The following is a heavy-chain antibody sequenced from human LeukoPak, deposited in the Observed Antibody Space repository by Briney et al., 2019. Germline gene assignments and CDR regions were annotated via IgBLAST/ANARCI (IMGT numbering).Heavy chain of an antibody. J-gene: IGHJ4*02. CDR2: ISGSGGST. V-gene: IGHV3-23*01. CDR1: GFTFSTYW. Sequence: GGSLRLSCAASGFTFSTYWMSWVRQAPGKGLEWVSAISGSGGSTYYAGSVKGRFTISRDNSKNTLYLQMNSLRAEDTAVYYCAKDLYSSPGGEDYWGQGTLVTVSS. CDR3: AKDLYSSPGGEDY. D-gene: IGHD6-13*01.